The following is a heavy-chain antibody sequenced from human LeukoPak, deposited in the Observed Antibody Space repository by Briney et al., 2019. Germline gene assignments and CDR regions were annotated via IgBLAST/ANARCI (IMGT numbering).Heavy chain of an antibody. J-gene: IGHJ6*03. D-gene: IGHD6-13*01. Sequence: SETLSLTCTVSGGSISSYYWSWIRQPPGKGLEWIGYIYYSGSTNYNPSLKSRVTISLDTSKNQFSLKLSSVTAADTAVYYCARVGSSSWRDYYYYYMDVWGKGTTVTVSS. CDR2: IYYSGST. CDR3: ARVGSSSWRDYYYYYMDV. V-gene: IGHV4-59*01. CDR1: GGSISSYY.